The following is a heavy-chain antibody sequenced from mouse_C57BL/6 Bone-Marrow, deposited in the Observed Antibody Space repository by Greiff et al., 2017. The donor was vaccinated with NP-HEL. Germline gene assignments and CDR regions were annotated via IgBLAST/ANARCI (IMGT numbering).Heavy chain of an antibody. CDR2: IDPSDSYT. V-gene: IGHV1-69*01. J-gene: IGHJ2*01. Sequence: QVQLQQPGAELVMPGASVKLSCKASGYTFTSYWMHWVKQRPGQGLEWIGEIDPSDSYTNYNQKFKGKSTLTVDKSSSTAYMQLSSLTSEDSAVYYCAREGLLEVYYFDYWGQGTTLTVSS. CDR1: GYTFTSYW. CDR3: AREGLLEVYYFDY. D-gene: IGHD2-3*01.